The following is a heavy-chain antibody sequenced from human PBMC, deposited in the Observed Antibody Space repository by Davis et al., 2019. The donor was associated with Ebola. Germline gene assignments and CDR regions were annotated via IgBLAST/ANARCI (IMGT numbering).Heavy chain of an antibody. CDR1: GGTFSSYA. D-gene: IGHD6-13*01. Sequence: SVKVSCKASGGTFSSYAISWVRQAPGQGLEWMGGVIPIFGTANYAQKFQGRVTITADKSTSTAYMELSSLRSEDTAVYYCARDLAAAGTLVWFDPWGQGTLVTVSS. CDR2: VIPIFGTA. V-gene: IGHV1-69*06. J-gene: IGHJ5*02. CDR3: ARDLAAAGTLVWFDP.